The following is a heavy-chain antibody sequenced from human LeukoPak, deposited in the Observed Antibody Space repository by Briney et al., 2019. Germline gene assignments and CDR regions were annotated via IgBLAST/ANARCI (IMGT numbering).Heavy chain of an antibody. Sequence: PSETLSLTCTVYGGSISSYYWRWIRQPAGKGLEWVGRIYTSGTTDFNPSLKSRVTMSVDTSKNQFSLKLSSVTAADTAVYYCARDLAYGRYYYYAMDVWGQGATVTVSS. CDR2: IYTSGTT. CDR1: GGSISSYY. CDR3: ARDLAYGRYYYYAMDV. J-gene: IGHJ6*02. D-gene: IGHD4-17*01. V-gene: IGHV4-4*07.